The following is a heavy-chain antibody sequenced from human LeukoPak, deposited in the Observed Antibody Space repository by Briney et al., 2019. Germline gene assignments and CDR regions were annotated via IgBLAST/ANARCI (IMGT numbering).Heavy chain of an antibody. J-gene: IGHJ4*02. CDR1: GFTFSSYS. D-gene: IGHD3-22*01. CDR3: ARGRGDSSGAGDY. Sequence: PGGSLRLSCAASGFTFSSYSMNWVRRAPGKGLEWVAVISYDGSNKYYADSVKGRFTISRDNSKNTLYLQMNSLRAEDTAVYYCARGRGDSSGAGDYWGQGTLVTVSS. CDR2: ISYDGSNK. V-gene: IGHV3-30*03.